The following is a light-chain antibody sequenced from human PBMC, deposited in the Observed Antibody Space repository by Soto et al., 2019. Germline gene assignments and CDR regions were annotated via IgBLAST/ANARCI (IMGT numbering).Light chain of an antibody. V-gene: IGKV1-5*01. J-gene: IGKJ1*01. CDR1: QSVSNW. CDR3: QQYHSYPLT. Sequence: DIQMIQSPSSLSASVGDRITTTCLSSQSVSNWLAWYQQKPGTAPNLLIYDASSLESGVPSRFSGSDSGTECTLTITSLQPDDVAMYYCQQYHSYPLTFFQWTKVDIK. CDR2: DAS.